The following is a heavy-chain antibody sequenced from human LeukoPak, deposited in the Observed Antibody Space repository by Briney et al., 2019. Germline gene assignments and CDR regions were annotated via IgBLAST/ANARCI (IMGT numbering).Heavy chain of an antibody. J-gene: IGHJ6*04. D-gene: IGHD3-10*01. CDR3: VRDSSATRMDV. Sequence: QPGGSLRLSCAASGFTFSSDWMHWVRQAPGEGLVWVSRITNDASSTSYADSVKGRFTISRDNAKNTLYLEMSSLRAEDTAVYYCVRDSSATRMDVWGKGTTVTVSS. CDR2: ITNDASST. CDR1: GFTFSSDW. V-gene: IGHV3-74*01.